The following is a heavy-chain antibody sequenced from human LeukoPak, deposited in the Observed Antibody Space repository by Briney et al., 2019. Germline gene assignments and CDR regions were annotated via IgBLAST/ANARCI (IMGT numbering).Heavy chain of an antibody. J-gene: IGHJ4*01. Sequence: GGSLRLSCAASGFTPNSYAMNWVRQAPGKGLEWVSYIDSASADIQYTDSVRGRFTVSRDNARNSVYLQMNSLRAEDAAVYYCARAVIPTDCNNLRCYLCDKCGQGTLVTVSS. CDR3: ARAVIPTDCNNLRCYLCDK. CDR2: IDSASADI. CDR1: GFTPNSYA. V-gene: IGHV3-48*03. D-gene: IGHD2/OR15-2a*01.